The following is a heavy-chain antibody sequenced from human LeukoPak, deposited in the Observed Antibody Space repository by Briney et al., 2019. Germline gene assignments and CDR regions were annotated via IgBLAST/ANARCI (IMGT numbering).Heavy chain of an antibody. D-gene: IGHD2-2*02. V-gene: IGHV1-69*13. J-gene: IGHJ4*02. CDR2: IIPIFGTA. CDR3: ASHSSYCSSTSCYTGGDY. CDR1: GGTFSSYA. Sequence: SVKVSCKASGGTFSSYAIGWVRQAPGQGLEWMGGIIPIFGTANYAQKFQGRVTITADESTSTAYMELSSLRSEDTAVYYCASHSSYCSSTSCYTGGDYWGQGTLVTVSS.